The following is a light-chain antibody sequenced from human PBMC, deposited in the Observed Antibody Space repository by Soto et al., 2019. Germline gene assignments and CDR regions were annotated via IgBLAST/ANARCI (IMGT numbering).Light chain of an antibody. CDR3: QQRSNWPGT. CDR1: QSVSSS. Sequence: EIVLTQSPATLSLSPGERATLSCRASQSVSSSLAWYQQKPGQAPRLLIYDASNRATGIPVRFSGSGSGTDFTLTISSLEPEDFALYYCQQRSNWPGTFGQGTKVDI. CDR2: DAS. V-gene: IGKV3-11*01. J-gene: IGKJ1*01.